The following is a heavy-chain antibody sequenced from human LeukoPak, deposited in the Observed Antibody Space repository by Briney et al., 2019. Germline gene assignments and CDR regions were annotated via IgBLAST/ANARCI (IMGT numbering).Heavy chain of an antibody. CDR2: IYHSGST. D-gene: IGHD2-21*02. J-gene: IGHJ4*02. CDR1: GYSISSGYY. CDR3: ARDPTYIVVVTAILDY. V-gene: IGHV4-38-2*02. Sequence: SETLSLTCTVSGYSISSGYYWGWIRQPPGKGLEWIGSIYHSGSTYYNPSLKSRVTISVDTSKNQFSLKLSSVTAADTAVYYCARDPTYIVVVTAILDYWGQGTLVTVSS.